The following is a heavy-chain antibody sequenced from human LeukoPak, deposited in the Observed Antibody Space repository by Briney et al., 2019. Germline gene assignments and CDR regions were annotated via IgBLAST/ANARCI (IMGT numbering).Heavy chain of an antibody. CDR3: GRYIAGAVINWFDP. CDR1: GGSISSYY. CDR2: IYYSGST. Sequence: PSETLSLTCTVSGGSISSYYWSWIRQPPGKGLEWIGYIYYSGSTNYNPSLKSRVTISVDTSKNQFSLKLSSVTAADTAVYYCGRYIAGAVINWFDPGGRGPLVTVS. D-gene: IGHD6-19*01. J-gene: IGHJ5*02. V-gene: IGHV4-59*01.